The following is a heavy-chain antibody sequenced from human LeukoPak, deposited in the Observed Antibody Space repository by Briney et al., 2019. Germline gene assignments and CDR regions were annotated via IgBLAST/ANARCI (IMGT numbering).Heavy chain of an antibody. V-gene: IGHV3-48*03. CDR3: ATISRTVVASFDY. J-gene: IGHJ4*02. CDR2: ISQDGSSI. D-gene: IGHD3-22*01. CDR1: GFTFSSYE. Sequence: GGSLRLSCAASGFTFSSYEMNWVRQAPGKGLQWVSYISQDGSSIFYADSVKGRFTISRDNAKNSLYLQMNSPGVEDTAVYYCATISRTVVASFDYWGQGILVTVSS.